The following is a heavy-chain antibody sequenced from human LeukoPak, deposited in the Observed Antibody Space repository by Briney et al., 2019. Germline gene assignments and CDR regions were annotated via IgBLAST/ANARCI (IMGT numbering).Heavy chain of an antibody. Sequence: GGSLRLSCAASGFTFSSYAMHWVRQAPGKGLEWVAVISYDRSNKYYADSVKGRFTISRDNSKNTLYLQMNSLRAEDTAVYYCAKARGYSLMTFDYWGQGTLVTVSS. D-gene: IGHD3-22*01. V-gene: IGHV3-30-3*01. J-gene: IGHJ4*02. CDR3: AKARGYSLMTFDY. CDR2: ISYDRSNK. CDR1: GFTFSSYA.